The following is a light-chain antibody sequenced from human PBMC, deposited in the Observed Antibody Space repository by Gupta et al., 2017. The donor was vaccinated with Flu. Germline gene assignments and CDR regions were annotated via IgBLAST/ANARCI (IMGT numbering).Light chain of an antibody. CDR2: LGS. Sequence: VTPGEPASISCRSSQGLLHSNGYNYLIWYLQKPGQSPQLLIYLGSNRASGVPDRFSGSGSGTDFTLKISRVEAEDVGVYYCRQALQTPLTFGGGTKVEIK. J-gene: IGKJ4*01. V-gene: IGKV2-28*01. CDR3: RQALQTPLT. CDR1: QGLLHSNGYNY.